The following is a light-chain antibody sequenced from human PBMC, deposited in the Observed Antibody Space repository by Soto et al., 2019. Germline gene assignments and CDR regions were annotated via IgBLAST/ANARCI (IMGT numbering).Light chain of an antibody. J-gene: IGKJ1*01. CDR3: QQSYSTPT. CDR2: AAS. CDR1: QSVSSY. V-gene: IGKV1-39*01. Sequence: DIQMTQSPSSLSASVGDRVTITCRASQSVSSYLNWYQHKPGKAPKLLIYAASSLQSGVPSRFSGSGSGTDFTLTISSLQPEDSATYYCQQSYSTPTFGQGTKVDIK.